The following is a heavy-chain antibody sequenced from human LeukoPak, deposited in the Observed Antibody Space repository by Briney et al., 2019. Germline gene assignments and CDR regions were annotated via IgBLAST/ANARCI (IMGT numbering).Heavy chain of an antibody. D-gene: IGHD6-6*01. V-gene: IGHV5-51*01. CDR3: ARTSIIDY. CDR2: IYPGDSDT. CDR1: GYSFTSYW. J-gene: IGHJ4*02. Sequence: GESLKISCKGSGYSFTSYWIAWVRQMPGKGLEWVGSIYPGDSDTRYSPSFQGRVSISADKSISTAYLQWSSLRASDTAIYYCARTSIIDYWGQGILVTVSS.